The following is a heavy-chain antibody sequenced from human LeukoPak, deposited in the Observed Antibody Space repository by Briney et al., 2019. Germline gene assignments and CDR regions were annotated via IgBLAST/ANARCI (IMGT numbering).Heavy chain of an antibody. CDR1: GDSVSSNSAA. V-gene: IGHV6-1*01. CDR3: ARSYCTNGVCYGGYFDY. CDR2: TYYRSKWYN. D-gene: IGHD2-8*01. Sequence: SQTLSLTCAISGDSVSSNSAAWNWIRQSPSRGLEWLGRTYYRSKWYNDYAVSVKSRITINPDTSKNQFSLQLNSVTPEDTAVYHCARSYCTNGVCYGGYFDYWGQGTLVTVSS. J-gene: IGHJ4*02.